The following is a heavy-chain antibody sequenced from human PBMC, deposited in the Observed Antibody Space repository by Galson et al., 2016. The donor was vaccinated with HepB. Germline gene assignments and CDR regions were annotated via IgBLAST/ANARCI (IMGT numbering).Heavy chain of an antibody. D-gene: IGHD3-10*01. CDR3: ARDLRYYGSGTYFYYYDY. CDR1: GFTFSSYW. CDR2: INGDGSSI. J-gene: IGHJ4*02. Sequence: SLRLSCAASGFTFSSYWMHWVRQAPGKRLVWVSRINGDGSSIDYADSVKGRFIISRDNAKNTLYLQMNSLRAEDTTVYFCARDLRYYGSGTYFYYYDYWGQGTLVTVSS. V-gene: IGHV3-74*01.